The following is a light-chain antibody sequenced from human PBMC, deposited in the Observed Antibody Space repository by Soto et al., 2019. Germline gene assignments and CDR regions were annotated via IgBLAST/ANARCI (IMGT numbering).Light chain of an antibody. Sequence: QSVLTQPASVSGSPGPSITISCIGTSSDVGSYNLVSWYQQHPGKAPKLMIYEVSKRPSRVSNRFSGSKSGNTASLTIPGLQAEDEADYYCCSYAGSSTSYVFGTGIEVTVL. CDR2: EVS. J-gene: IGLJ1*01. CDR1: SSDVGSYNL. CDR3: CSYAGSSTSYV. V-gene: IGLV2-23*02.